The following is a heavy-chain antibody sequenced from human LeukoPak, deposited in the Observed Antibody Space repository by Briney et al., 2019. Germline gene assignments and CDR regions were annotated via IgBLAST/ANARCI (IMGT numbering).Heavy chain of an antibody. D-gene: IGHD2-2*01. CDR1: GGSFSGYY. V-gene: IGHV4-34*01. CDR2: INHSGST. Sequence: PSETLFLTCAVYGGSFSGYYWSWIRQPPGKGLEWIGEINHSGSTNYNPSLKSRVTISVDTSKNQFSLKLSSVTAADTAVYYCARLPSNYCSSTSCPKYGYSYEHYFDYWGQGTLVTVSS. J-gene: IGHJ4*02. CDR3: ARLPSNYCSSTSCPKYGYSYEHYFDY.